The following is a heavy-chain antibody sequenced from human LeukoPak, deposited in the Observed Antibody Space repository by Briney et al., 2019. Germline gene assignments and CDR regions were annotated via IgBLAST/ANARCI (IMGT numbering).Heavy chain of an antibody. Sequence: GGSLRLSCVGSGFTFRSHAMSWVRQAPEKGLEFVSGIYENGGTTYYADSVKGRFTISRDNSKNTLYLQMNSLRAEDTAVYYCAKDFGYFDYWGQGTLVTVSS. D-gene: IGHD3-10*01. CDR2: IYENGGTT. CDR3: AKDFGYFDY. V-gene: IGHV3-23*01. CDR1: GFTFRSHA. J-gene: IGHJ4*02.